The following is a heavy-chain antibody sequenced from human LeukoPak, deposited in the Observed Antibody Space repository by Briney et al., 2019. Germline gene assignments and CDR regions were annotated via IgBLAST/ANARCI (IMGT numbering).Heavy chain of an antibody. CDR1: GGSISSYY. J-gene: IGHJ4*02. CDR3: AKDSAYYYDSSGYYYD. Sequence: SETLSLTCTVSGGSISSYYWSWIRQPPGKGLEWIGYIYYSGSTNYNPSLKSRVTISVDTSKNQFSLKLSSVTAADTAMYYCAKDSAYYYDSSGYYYDWGQGTLVTVSS. D-gene: IGHD3-22*01. CDR2: IYYSGST. V-gene: IGHV4-59*12.